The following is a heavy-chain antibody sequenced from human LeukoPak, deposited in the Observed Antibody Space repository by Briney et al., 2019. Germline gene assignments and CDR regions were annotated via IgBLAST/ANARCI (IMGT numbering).Heavy chain of an antibody. Sequence: GGSLRLSCAASGFTFSSYAMNWVRQAPGKGLEWVSVISGSGGSTYYADSVKGRFTISGDNSKNTLYLQMSSLRAEDTAVYYCARAIVGPTLHAFDIWGQGTMVTASS. D-gene: IGHD1-26*01. CDR2: ISGSGGST. J-gene: IGHJ3*02. CDR1: GFTFSSYA. V-gene: IGHV3-23*01. CDR3: ARAIVGPTLHAFDI.